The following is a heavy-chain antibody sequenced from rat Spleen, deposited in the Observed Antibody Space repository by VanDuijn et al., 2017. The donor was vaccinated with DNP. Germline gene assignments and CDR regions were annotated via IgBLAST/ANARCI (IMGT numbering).Heavy chain of an antibody. V-gene: IGHV3-1*01. J-gene: IGHJ2*01. D-gene: IGHD5-1*01. CDR1: VYSITSNY. CDR3: TRWGGLGFDY. Sequence: EVQLQESGPGLVKPSQSLSLTCSVTVYSITSNYWAWIRKIPGNKMEWMGYISYSGNTGYNPSLISRISITRDTSKNQFFLQLNSVTTEDTATYYCTRWGGLGFDYWGQGVMVSVSP. CDR2: ISYSGNT.